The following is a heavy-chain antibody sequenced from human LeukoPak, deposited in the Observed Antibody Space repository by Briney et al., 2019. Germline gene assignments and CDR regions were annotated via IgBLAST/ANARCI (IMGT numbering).Heavy chain of an antibody. J-gene: IGHJ6*02. V-gene: IGHV5-51*01. Sequence: GESLKISCKGSGYSFTSYWIGWVRQMPGKSLEWMGIIYPGDSDTRYSPSFQGQVTISADKSISTAYLQWSSLKASDTAMYYCARLRDGYNTYYGMDVWGQGTTVTVSS. CDR2: IYPGDSDT. D-gene: IGHD5-24*01. CDR3: ARLRDGYNTYYGMDV. CDR1: GYSFTSYW.